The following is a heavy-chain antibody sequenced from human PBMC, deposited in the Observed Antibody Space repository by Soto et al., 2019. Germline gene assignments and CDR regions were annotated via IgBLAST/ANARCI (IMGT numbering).Heavy chain of an antibody. CDR2: TSYSGTT. CDR3: ARVATYDDSSGYYHYYYYGMDV. J-gene: IGHJ6*02. D-gene: IGHD3-22*01. Sequence: SETLSLTCTVSGGSMSSGIYYWSWIRQPPGKGLECIGFTSYSGTTYYNTSLWSRVTISVDTSKNHFSLKLSSVTAADTAVYYCARVATYDDSSGYYHYYYYGMDVWGQGTTVTVSS. CDR1: GGSMSSGIYY. V-gene: IGHV4-61*01.